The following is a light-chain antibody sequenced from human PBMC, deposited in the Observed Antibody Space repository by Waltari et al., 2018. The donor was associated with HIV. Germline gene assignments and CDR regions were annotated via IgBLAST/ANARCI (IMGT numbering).Light chain of an antibody. Sequence: DIVMTQSPDSLALPLAWRATINCQSRPSVLSSSDNNNYLIWYQQKPEHPPKRLISWASTRESGVPDRFSGSGSGTDFTLTISSLQAEDVAVYYCQQCYATPLTFGGGTKVEIK. CDR2: WAS. V-gene: IGKV4-1*01. CDR3: QQCYATPLT. J-gene: IGKJ4*02. CDR1: PSVLSSSDNNNY.